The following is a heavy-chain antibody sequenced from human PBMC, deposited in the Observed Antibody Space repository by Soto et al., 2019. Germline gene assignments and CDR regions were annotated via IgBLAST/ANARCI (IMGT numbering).Heavy chain of an antibody. V-gene: IGHV3-33*01. CDR1: GFTFSSYG. D-gene: IGHD3-3*01. CDR2: IWYDGSNK. CDR3: ATSLPSQYYDFQDYYYGMDV. J-gene: IGHJ6*02. Sequence: PGGSLRLSCAASGFTFSSYGMHWVRQAPGKGLEWVAVIWYDGSNKYYADSVKGRFTISRDNSKNTLYLQMNSLRAEDTAVYYCATSLPSQYYDFQDYYYGMDVWGQGTTVTVSS.